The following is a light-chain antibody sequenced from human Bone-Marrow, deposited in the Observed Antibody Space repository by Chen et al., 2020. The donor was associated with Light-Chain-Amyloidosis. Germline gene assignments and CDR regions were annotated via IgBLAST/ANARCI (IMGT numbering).Light chain of an antibody. CDR2: DAS. CDR3: QQYNSWT. CDR1: QSISSW. J-gene: IGKJ1*01. V-gene: IGKV1-5*01. Sequence: DIQMTQSPSTLSASVGDRVTITCRASQSISSWLAWYQQKPGKAPKLLIYDASSLESGVPSRFSGSGSGTEFTLTISSLQPDDFATYYCQQYNSWTFGQGTKVGNQT.